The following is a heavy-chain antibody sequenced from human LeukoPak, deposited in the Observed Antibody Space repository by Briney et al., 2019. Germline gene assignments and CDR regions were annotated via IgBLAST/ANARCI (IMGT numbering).Heavy chain of an antibody. CDR2: ISTSGSTI. CDR3: ARGGDSSGWYLSY. CDR1: GFTFSSYG. J-gene: IGHJ4*02. V-gene: IGHV3-48*03. D-gene: IGHD6-19*01. Sequence: GGSLRLSCAASGFTFSSYGMNWVRQAPGKGLEWISYISTSGSTIYYADSVKGRFTISRDNAKNSLYLQLNSLRAEDTAVYYCARGGDSSGWYLSYWGQGTLVTVSS.